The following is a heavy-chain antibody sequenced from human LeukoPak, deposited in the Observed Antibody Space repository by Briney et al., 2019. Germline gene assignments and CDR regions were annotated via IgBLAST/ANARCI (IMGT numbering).Heavy chain of an antibody. CDR1: EFTFSDYY. CDR2: ISSNGSTI. J-gene: IGHJ6*03. V-gene: IGHV3-11*04. CDR3: AKHPGDFTGIVDYYYMDV. D-gene: IGHD1-26*01. Sequence: GGSLRLSCAASEFTFSDYYRSWIRQAPGKGQEWVSYISSNGSTIYYADSVKGGFTISRDNTKNTLFLQMNSMRAEDTAVYYCAKHPGDFTGIVDYYYMDVWGKGTTVAVSS.